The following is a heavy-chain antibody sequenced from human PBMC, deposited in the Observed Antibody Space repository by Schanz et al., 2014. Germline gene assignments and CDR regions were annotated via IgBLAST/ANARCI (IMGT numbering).Heavy chain of an antibody. D-gene: IGHD3-10*01. CDR2: INSSGGGT. J-gene: IGHJ4*02. CDR3: ARGRGFYDY. V-gene: IGHV1-46*01. Sequence: QVQLVQSGAEVKKPGASVKVSCKASGYTFISYGIKWVRQAPGQGLEWMGYINSSGGGTSYAQKFQDRLTMTRDASTSTVYMELSSLTSEDTAVHYCARGRGFYDYWGQGTLVTVSS. CDR1: GYTFISYG.